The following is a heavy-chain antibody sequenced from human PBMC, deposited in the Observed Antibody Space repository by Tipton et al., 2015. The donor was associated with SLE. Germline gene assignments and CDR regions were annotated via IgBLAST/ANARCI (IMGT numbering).Heavy chain of an antibody. J-gene: IGHJ1*01. CDR3: AREVLTVAAVGVAEYFQY. Sequence: LRLSCTVSGGSISSYFWNWIRQPPGKGLEWIGSTYYSGSTDYNPSLKSRVTISLDTSKNQFSLILNSVTAADTAVYYCAREVLTVAAVGVAEYFQYWGQGTLVTVSS. V-gene: IGHV4-59*01. D-gene: IGHD4/OR15-4a*01. CDR2: TYYSGST. CDR1: GGSISSYF.